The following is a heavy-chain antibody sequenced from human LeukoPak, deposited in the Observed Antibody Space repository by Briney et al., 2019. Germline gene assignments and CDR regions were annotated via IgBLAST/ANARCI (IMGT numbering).Heavy chain of an antibody. CDR3: ARASGYAFDP. CDR1: GGSISSYY. D-gene: IGHD3-22*01. CDR2: IYYRGTT. Sequence: SETLSLTCTVSGGSISSYYWSWIRQPPGKGLEWIGYIYYRGTTNYNPSLKSRVTISVDTSKNQFSLKLTSVTAADTGMYYCARASGYAFDPWGQGTLVTVSS. V-gene: IGHV4-59*12. J-gene: IGHJ5*02.